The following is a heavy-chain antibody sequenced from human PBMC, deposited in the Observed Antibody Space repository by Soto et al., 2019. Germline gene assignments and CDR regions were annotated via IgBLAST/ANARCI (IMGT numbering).Heavy chain of an antibody. Sequence: GGSLRLSCGASGFTFSSHAMSWVRQAPGKGLEWVSSISGSGASTYYEDSVKGRSTISRDNSKNTLDLQIYSLRAEDTAVYYCVKLPGVMIVSYYYYMDVWGKGTTVTVSS. D-gene: IGHD2-2*01. CDR2: ISGSGAST. J-gene: IGHJ6*03. V-gene: IGHV3-23*01. CDR1: GFTFSSHA. CDR3: VKLPGVMIVSYYYYMDV.